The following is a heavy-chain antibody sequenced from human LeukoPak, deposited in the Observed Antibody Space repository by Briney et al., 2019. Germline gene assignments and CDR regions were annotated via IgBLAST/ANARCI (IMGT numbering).Heavy chain of an antibody. CDR2: IIPIFGTA. D-gene: IGHD5-18*01. V-gene: IGHV1-69*06. CDR1: GGTFSSYA. J-gene: IGHJ4*02. Sequence: SVKASCKASGGTFSSYAISWVRQAPGQGLEWMGGIIPIFGTANYAQKFQGRVTITADKSTSTAYMELSSLRSEDTAVYYCARGAALQLWFSYWGQGTLVTVSS. CDR3: ARGAALQLWFSY.